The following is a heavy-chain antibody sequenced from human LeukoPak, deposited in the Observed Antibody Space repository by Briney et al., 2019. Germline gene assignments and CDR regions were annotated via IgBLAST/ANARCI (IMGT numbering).Heavy chain of an antibody. CDR1: GSTFHDHG. Sequence: PGGSLRLSCAASGSTFHDHGMSWVRQVQGEGLEWVSALNWNGDNTGYADSVKGRFTISRDNAKKSLYLQMNSLTAEDTAYYNCAREEGPYFDCWGQGTLVTVSS. J-gene: IGHJ4*02. CDR3: AREEGPYFDC. V-gene: IGHV3-20*01. CDR2: LNWNGDNT.